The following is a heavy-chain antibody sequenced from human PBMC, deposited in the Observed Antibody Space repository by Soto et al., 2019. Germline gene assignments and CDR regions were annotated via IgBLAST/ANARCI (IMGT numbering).Heavy chain of an antibody. CDR1: GYTFTSYG. D-gene: IGHD3-10*01. V-gene: IGHV1-18*01. J-gene: IGHJ5*02. CDR3: ARAVLRWFGGVMGVSGGPNWFDP. CDR2: ISAYNGNT. Sequence: QVQLVQSGAEVKKPGASVKVSCKASGYTFTSYGISWVRQAPGQGLEWMGWISAYNGNTNYAQKLQGRVTMTTDTSTSTDYREVRSLRSDDTAVYYCARAVLRWFGGVMGVSGGPNWFDPWGQGTLVTVSS.